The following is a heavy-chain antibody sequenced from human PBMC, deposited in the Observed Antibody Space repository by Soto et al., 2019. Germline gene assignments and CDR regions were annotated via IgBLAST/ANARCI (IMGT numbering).Heavy chain of an antibody. CDR3: VRGLRWFDA. V-gene: IGHV1-2*04. CDR1: GYTFTDYY. CDR2: VNPETGGT. D-gene: IGHD3-16*01. J-gene: IGHJ5*02. Sequence: ASVKVSCKASGYTFTDYYIHWVRQAPGQGLEWMGWVNPETGGTKFAQKFQGWVTMTRDTSISTTYMELSRLRSDNTAVYYCVRGLRWFDAWGQGTLVTVSS.